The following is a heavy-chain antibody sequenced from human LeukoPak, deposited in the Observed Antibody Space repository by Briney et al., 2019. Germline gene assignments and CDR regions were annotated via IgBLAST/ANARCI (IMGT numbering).Heavy chain of an antibody. CDR3: ARTYRYDFWSGYYN. CDR2: IYYTGST. Sequence: SETLSLTCTVSGGSINSYYWSWIRQPPGKGLEWIGYIYYTGSTNYNPSLKRRVIISVDTSKNQFSLKLSSVTAADTAVYYCARTYRYDFWSGYYNWGQGTPVTVSS. J-gene: IGHJ4*02. D-gene: IGHD3-3*01. CDR1: GGSINSYY. V-gene: IGHV4-59*01.